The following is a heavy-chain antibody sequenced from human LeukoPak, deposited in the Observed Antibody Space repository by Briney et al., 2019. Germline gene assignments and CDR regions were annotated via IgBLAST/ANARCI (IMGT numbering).Heavy chain of an antibody. D-gene: IGHD3-22*01. Sequence: PSETLSLTCTVSGGSITNYYWSWIRQPPGKGLEWIGYIYYSGSTNYNPSLKSRVTISIDTSKSQFSLKLSSVTAAGTAVYYCAKSYDSSGYYNYWGQGTLVTVSS. CDR3: AKSYDSSGYYNY. CDR2: IYYSGST. V-gene: IGHV4-59*01. CDR1: GGSITNYY. J-gene: IGHJ4*02.